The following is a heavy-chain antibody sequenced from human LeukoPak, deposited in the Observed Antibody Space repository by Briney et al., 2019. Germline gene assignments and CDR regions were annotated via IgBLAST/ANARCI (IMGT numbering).Heavy chain of an antibody. CDR1: GGSISSHY. J-gene: IGHJ6*02. CDR3: ARADLYYGMDV. CDR2: IYYSGST. V-gene: IGHV4-59*11. Sequence: KPSETLTLTCTVSGGSISSHYWSWIRQPPGKGLEWIGYIYYSGSTNYNPSLKSRVTISVDTSKNQFSLKLSSVTAADTAVYYCARADLYYGMDVWGQGTTVTVSS.